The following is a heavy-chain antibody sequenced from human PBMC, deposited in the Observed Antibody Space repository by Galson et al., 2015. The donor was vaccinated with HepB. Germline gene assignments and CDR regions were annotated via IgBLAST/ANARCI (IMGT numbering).Heavy chain of an antibody. Sequence: SVKVSCKAFGYTFTSYDINWVRQATGQGLEWMGWMNPNSGNTGYAQKFQGRVTMTRNTSISTAYMELSSLRSEDTAVYYCARGLTGYNSSSWFLTRYYYYYMDVWGKGTTVTVSS. CDR2: MNPNSGNT. J-gene: IGHJ6*03. CDR1: GYTFTSYD. CDR3: ARGLTGYNSSSWFLTRYYYYYMDV. V-gene: IGHV1-8*01. D-gene: IGHD6-13*01.